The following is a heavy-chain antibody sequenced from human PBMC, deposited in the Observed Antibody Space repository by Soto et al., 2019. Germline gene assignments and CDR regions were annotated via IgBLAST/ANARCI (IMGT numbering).Heavy chain of an antibody. CDR1: GYTFTGYY. Sequence: QVQLVQSGAEVKKPGASVKVSCKASGYTFTGYYMHWVRQAPGQGPEWMGWINPNNGDTKYAQRFQGRVTVTRDTSSNTIYMELRRLTSDDTAVYYCEREEKNGFDSWGQGTLVTVSS. CDR2: INPNNGDT. V-gene: IGHV1-2*02. CDR3: EREEKNGFDS. J-gene: IGHJ5*01.